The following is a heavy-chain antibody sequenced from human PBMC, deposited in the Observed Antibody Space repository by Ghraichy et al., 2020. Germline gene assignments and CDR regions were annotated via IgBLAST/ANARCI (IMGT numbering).Heavy chain of an antibody. J-gene: IGHJ4*02. CDR1: GFTFSTYW. CDR3: ASEGEIVGNKFDY. V-gene: IGHV3-74*01. Sequence: CAASGFTFSTYWMHWVRQAPGKGLVWVSRINSDGSTTTYADSVEGRFTFSRDNAKNTLYLQMNSLRAEDTAVYYCASEGEIVGNKFDYWGQGTLVTVSS. CDR2: INSDGSTT. D-gene: IGHD5-12*01.